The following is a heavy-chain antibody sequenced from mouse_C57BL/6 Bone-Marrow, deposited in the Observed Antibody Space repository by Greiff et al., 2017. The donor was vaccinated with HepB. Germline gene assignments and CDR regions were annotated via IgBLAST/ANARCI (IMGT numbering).Heavy chain of an antibody. J-gene: IGHJ2*01. CDR1: GFNIKDDY. D-gene: IGHD1-2*01. CDR3: TTYYGQGY. V-gene: IGHV14-4*01. CDR2: IDPENGDT. Sequence: LQQSGAELVRPGASVKLSCTASGFNIKDDYMHWVKQRPEQGLEWIGWIDPENGDTEYASKFQGKATITADTSSNTAYLQLSSLTSEDTAVYYCTTYYGQGYWGQGTTLTVSS.